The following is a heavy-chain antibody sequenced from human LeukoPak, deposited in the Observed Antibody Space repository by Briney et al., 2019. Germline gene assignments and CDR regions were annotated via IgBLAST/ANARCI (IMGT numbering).Heavy chain of an antibody. CDR1: GYTFTSYD. V-gene: IGHV1-8*03. J-gene: IGHJ4*02. CDR3: ARGGVWIAVATIDY. D-gene: IGHD6-19*01. Sequence: GASVKVSCKASGYTFTSYDINWVRQATGQGLEWMGWMNPNSGNTGYAQKFQGRVTITRNTSISTAYMELSSLRSEDTAVYYCARGGVWIAVATIDYWGQGTLVTVSS. CDR2: MNPNSGNT.